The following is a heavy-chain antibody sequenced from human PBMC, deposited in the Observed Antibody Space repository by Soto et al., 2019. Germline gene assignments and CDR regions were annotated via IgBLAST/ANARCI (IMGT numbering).Heavy chain of an antibody. J-gene: IGHJ5*02. D-gene: IGHD3-10*01. CDR1: GGSFRGYY. V-gene: IGHV4-34*01. CDR2: IKHSGST. Sequence: XTLSLPFAVYGGSFRGYYWRWILQNPGKGLEWIGEIKHSGSTNYNPSLKSRVTISVDTSKNQFSLKLSSVTAADTAVYYCARGQVVVLWFGVPNWFDPWGQGTLVTVSS. CDR3: ARGQVVVLWFGVPNWFDP.